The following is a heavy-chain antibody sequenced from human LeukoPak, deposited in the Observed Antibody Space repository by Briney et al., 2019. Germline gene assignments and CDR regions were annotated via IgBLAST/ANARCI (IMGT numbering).Heavy chain of an antibody. CDR2: ISGSGENT. D-gene: IGHD3-10*01. V-gene: IGHV3-23*01. CDR1: ELTVSNYA. Sequence: PGGSLRLSCAVSELTVSNYAMSWVRQAPGKGLEWVSAISGSGENTHYADSVQGRFIISRDNSKKTMYLQMNSLRGEDTAVYYCAKGSTYFYGSGTTDDAFDIWGQGTMVTVSS. CDR3: AKGSTYFYGSGTTDDAFDI. J-gene: IGHJ3*02.